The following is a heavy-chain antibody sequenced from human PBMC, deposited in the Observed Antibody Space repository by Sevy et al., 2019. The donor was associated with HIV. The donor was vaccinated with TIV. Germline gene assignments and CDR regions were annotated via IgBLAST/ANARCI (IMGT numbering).Heavy chain of an antibody. V-gene: IGHV3-21*01. CDR2: ISSSSSYI. CDR3: ARDGDCSSTSCYFYYYYGMDV. CDR1: GFTFSSYS. Sequence: GGSLRLSCAASGFTFSSYSMNWVRQAPGKGLEWVSSISSSSSYIYYADSVKGRFTIPRDNAKNSLYLQMNSLRAEDTAVYYCARDGDCSSTSCYFYYYYGMDVWGQGTTVTVSS. J-gene: IGHJ6*02. D-gene: IGHD2-2*01.